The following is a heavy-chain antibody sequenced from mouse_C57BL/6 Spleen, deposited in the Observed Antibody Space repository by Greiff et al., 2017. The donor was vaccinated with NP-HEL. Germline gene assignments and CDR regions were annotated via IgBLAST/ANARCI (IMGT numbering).Heavy chain of an antibody. CDR2: INPNNGGT. D-gene: IGHD1-1*01. CDR3: ARRYGSSRYAMDY. CDR1: GYTFTDYN. Sequence: EVQLQQSGPELVKPGASVKMSCKASGYTFTDYNMHWVKQSHGKSLEWIGYINPNNGGTSYNQKFKGKATLTVNKSSSTAYMELRSLTSEDSAVYYCARRYGSSRYAMDYWGQGTSVTVSS. V-gene: IGHV1-22*01. J-gene: IGHJ4*01.